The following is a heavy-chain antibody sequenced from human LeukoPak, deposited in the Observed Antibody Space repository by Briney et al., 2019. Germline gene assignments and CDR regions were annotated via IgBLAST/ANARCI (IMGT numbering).Heavy chain of an antibody. CDR2: ISGSGGST. CDR3: AKDRRPLGYYDILTGYYQAPSDY. D-gene: IGHD3-9*01. CDR1: GFTFSSYA. Sequence: GGSLRLSCAASGFTFSSYAMSWVRQAPGKGLEWVSAISGSGGSTYYADSVKGRFTISRDNSKNTLYLQMNSLRAEDTAVYYCAKDRRPLGYYDILTGYYQAPSDYWGQGTLVTVSS. J-gene: IGHJ4*02. V-gene: IGHV3-23*01.